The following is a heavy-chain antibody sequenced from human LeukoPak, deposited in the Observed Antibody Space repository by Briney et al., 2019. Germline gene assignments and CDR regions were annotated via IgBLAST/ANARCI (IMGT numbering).Heavy chain of an antibody. CDR3: ARAGTLQSNPSAFDI. Sequence: SETLTLTCTVSGGSISSYYWSWIRQPPGKGLEWIGYIYYSGSTSYNPSLRSRVTISVDTSKNQFSLKLYSVTAADTAVYYCARAGTLQSNPSAFDIWGQGTMVTVSS. V-gene: IGHV4-59*01. J-gene: IGHJ3*02. CDR1: GGSISSYY. CDR2: IYYSGST. D-gene: IGHD5-24*01.